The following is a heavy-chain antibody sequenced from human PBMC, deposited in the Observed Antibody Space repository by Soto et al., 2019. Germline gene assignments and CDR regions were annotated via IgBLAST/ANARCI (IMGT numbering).Heavy chain of an antibody. D-gene: IGHD3-3*01. J-gene: IGHJ6*02. CDR1: GFTVSSNY. V-gene: IGHV3-53*01. CDR2: IYSGGST. Sequence: GGSLRLSCAASGFTVSSNYMSWVRQAPGKGLEWVSVIYSGGSTYYADSVKGRFTISRDNSKNTLYLQMNSLRAEDTAVYYCASTVRFLEWFPRYYGMDVWGQGTTVTVSS. CDR3: ASTVRFLEWFPRYYGMDV.